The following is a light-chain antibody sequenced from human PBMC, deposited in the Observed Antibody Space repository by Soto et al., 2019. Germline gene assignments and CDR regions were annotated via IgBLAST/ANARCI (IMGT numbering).Light chain of an antibody. CDR3: SSYAGSNNFRV. CDR2: EVS. J-gene: IGLJ2*01. CDR1: SSDVGGYNY. Sequence: QSALTQPPSASGSPGQSVTISCTGTSSDVGGYNYVSWYQQHPGKAPKLMIYEVSKRPSGVPDRFSGSKSGNTASLTVSGLQAEGEADYYCSSYAGSNNFRVFGGGTQLTVL. V-gene: IGLV2-8*01.